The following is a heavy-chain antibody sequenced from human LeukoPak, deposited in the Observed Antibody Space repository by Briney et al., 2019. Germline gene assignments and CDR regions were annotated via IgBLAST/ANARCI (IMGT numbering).Heavy chain of an antibody. CDR1: GGSFNTYY. J-gene: IGHJ4*02. Sequence: SETLSLTCTVSGGSFNTYYWGWIRQPPGKGLEWIGSIYYSGSTYYNPSLKSRVTISVDTSKNQFSLKLSSVTAADTAVYYCARVGRDDSSGYPTLLKDYWGQGTLVTVSS. V-gene: IGHV4-39*07. CDR2: IYYSGST. D-gene: IGHD3-22*01. CDR3: ARVGRDDSSGYPTLLKDY.